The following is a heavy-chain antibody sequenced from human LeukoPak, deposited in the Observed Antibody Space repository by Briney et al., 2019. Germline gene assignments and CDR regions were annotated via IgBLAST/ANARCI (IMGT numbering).Heavy chain of an antibody. Sequence: GGSLRLSCAASGFTVSSNSMSWVRQTPGKGLEWVSVIYYGGSTFYADSVQGRVSMSRDNSKNILYLQINNLRAEDSAVYYCARVAKDCGGDCFSDYWGQGTLVTVPS. CDR3: ARVAKDCGGDCFSDY. V-gene: IGHV3-66*01. CDR2: IYYGGST. D-gene: IGHD2-21*02. CDR1: GFTVSSNS. J-gene: IGHJ4*02.